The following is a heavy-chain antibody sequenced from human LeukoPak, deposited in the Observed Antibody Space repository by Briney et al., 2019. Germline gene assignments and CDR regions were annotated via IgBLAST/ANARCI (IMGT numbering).Heavy chain of an antibody. V-gene: IGHV3-30*18. CDR1: GFTFSSYG. D-gene: IGHD5-12*01. CDR2: ISYDGSNK. CDR3: AKDGIGRDIVATTRAADY. J-gene: IGHJ4*02. Sequence: GRSLRLSCAASGFTFSSYGMHWVRQAPGKGLGWVAVISYDGSNKYYADSVKGRFTISRDNSKNTLYLQMNSLRAEDTAVYYCAKDGIGRDIVATTRAADYWGQGTLVTVSS.